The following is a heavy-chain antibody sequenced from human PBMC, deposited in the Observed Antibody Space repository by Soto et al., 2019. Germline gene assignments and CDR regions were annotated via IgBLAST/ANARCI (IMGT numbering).Heavy chain of an antibody. V-gene: IGHV3-33*06. CDR3: AKDHSTWNCSSTSCYAFDP. CDR1: GFTFSSYG. D-gene: IGHD2-2*01. J-gene: IGHJ5*02. Sequence: PGGSLRLSCAASGFTFSSYGMHWVRQAPGKGLEWVAVIWYDGSNKYYADSVKGRFTISRDNSKNTLYLQMNSLRAEDTAVYYCAKDHSTWNCSSTSCYAFDPWGQGTLVTVSS. CDR2: IWYDGSNK.